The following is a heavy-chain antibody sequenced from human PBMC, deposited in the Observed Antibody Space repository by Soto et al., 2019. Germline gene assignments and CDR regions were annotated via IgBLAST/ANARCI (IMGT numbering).Heavy chain of an antibody. CDR1: GYTFTSYY. D-gene: IGHD6-13*01. Sequence: ASVKVSCKASGYTFTSYYMHWVRQAPGQGLEWMGIISPSGGSTSYAQKFQGRVTMTRDTSTSTVYMELSSLRSEDTAVYYCARRSQAAALFDPWGQGTLVTVSS. CDR2: ISPSGGST. V-gene: IGHV1-46*01. J-gene: IGHJ5*02. CDR3: ARRSQAAALFDP.